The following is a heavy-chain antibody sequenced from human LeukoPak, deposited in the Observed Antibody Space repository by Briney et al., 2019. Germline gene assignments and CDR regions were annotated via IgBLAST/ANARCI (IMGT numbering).Heavy chain of an antibody. D-gene: IGHD6-19*01. J-gene: IGHJ6*02. CDR1: GYTLTELS. V-gene: IGHV1-24*01. CDR3: ATVAVAGSYYYYGMDV. Sequence: ASVEVSCKVSGYTLTELSMHWVRQAPGKGLEWMGGFDPEDGETIYAQKFQGRVTMTEDTSTDTAYMELSSLRSEDTAVYYCATVAVAGSYYYYGMDVWGQGTTVTVSS. CDR2: FDPEDGET.